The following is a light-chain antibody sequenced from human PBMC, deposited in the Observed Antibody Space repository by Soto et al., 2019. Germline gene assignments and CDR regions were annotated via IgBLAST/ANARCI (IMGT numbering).Light chain of an antibody. CDR1: ISHVGGYNS. J-gene: IGLJ1*01. CDR3: CSYVGSYSYV. V-gene: IGLV2-11*01. Sequence: QPGSVCGSPGQSFTVPCIRTISHVGGYNSVSWYQEHPGKAPKLMIYDVIKRPSGVPDRFSGYKSGNTASLTISGLLAEDEADYYCCSYVGSYSYVFGTGTKVTV. CDR2: DVI.